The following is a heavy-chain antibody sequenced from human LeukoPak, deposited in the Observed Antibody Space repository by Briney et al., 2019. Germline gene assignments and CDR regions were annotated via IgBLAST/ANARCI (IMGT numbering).Heavy chain of an antibody. V-gene: IGHV3-21*01. J-gene: IGHJ4*02. Sequence: GGSLRLSCAASGFTLSSYKMTWVRQAPGKGLEWVASISPSSSYIYYGDSLKGRVTVSRDNAKNSLFLQVSSLRAEDTAIYYCARDLTGGEYFDSWGQGTLVSVSS. CDR2: ISPSSSYI. CDR1: GFTLSSYK. D-gene: IGHD3-16*01. CDR3: ARDLTGGEYFDS.